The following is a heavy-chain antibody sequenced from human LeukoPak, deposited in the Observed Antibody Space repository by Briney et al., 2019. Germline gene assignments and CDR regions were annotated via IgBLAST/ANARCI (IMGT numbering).Heavy chain of an antibody. J-gene: IGHJ4*02. D-gene: IGHD3-10*01. V-gene: IGHV1-2*02. Sequence: GATVKVSCKASGYTFTGYYMHWVRQAPGQGLEWMGWVNPNSGGTNYAQKFQGRVTMTRDTSISTAYMELSRLRSDDTAVYYCARPLLYREFDYWGQGTLVTVSS. CDR2: VNPNSGGT. CDR1: GYTFTGYY. CDR3: ARPLLYREFDY.